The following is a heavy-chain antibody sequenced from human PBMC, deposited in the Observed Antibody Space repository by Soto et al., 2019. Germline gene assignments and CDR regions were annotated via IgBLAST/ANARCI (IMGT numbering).Heavy chain of an antibody. CDR1: GGTFSSYA. D-gene: IGHD3-9*01. CDR2: IIPIFGTA. CDR3: ARDDYDILTGYGVRIFDY. J-gene: IGHJ4*02. V-gene: IGHV1-69*01. Sequence: QVQLVQSGAEVKKPGSSVKVSCKASGGTFSSYAISWVRQAPGQGLEWMGGIIPIFGTANYAQKFQGRVTITADESTSTAYMELSSLRSEDTAVYYCARDDYDILTGYGVRIFDYWGQGTLVTVSS.